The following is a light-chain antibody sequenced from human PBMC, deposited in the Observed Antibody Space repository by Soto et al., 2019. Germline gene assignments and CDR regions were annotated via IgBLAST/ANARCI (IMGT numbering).Light chain of an antibody. CDR2: ATS. J-gene: IGKJ4*01. CDR1: QTISGY. Sequence: DIQMTQSPSSLSASVGDRVTITCRASQTISGYLHWYQQKPGKAPKLLIYATSSLQSGVPSRFSGSVSGTDFTLTISNLQLDDFATYYCQQTLTNPNFGGGTKVEIK. V-gene: IGKV1-39*01. CDR3: QQTLTNPN.